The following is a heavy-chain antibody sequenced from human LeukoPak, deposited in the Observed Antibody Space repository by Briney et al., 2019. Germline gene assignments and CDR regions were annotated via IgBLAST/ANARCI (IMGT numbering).Heavy chain of an antibody. CDR1: GFTFSSYA. CDR2: ISSSSSYI. CDR3: ARMTGSQDGMDV. Sequence: PGGSLRLSCAASGFTFSSYAMSWVRQAPGKGLEWVSSISSSSSYIYYADSVKGRFTISRDNAKNSLYLQMNSLRAEDTAVYYCARMTGSQDGMDVWGQGTTVTVSS. J-gene: IGHJ6*02. V-gene: IGHV3-21*01. D-gene: IGHD3-9*01.